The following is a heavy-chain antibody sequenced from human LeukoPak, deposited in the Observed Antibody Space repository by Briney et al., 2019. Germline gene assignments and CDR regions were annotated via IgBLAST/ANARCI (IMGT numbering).Heavy chain of an antibody. CDR1: GFTFSSYS. V-gene: IGHV3-21*01. J-gene: IGHJ6*02. D-gene: IGHD2-15*01. CDR3: ASYCRGGSCLYYYYGMDV. Sequence: GGSLRLSCAASGFTFSSYSMNWVRQAPGKGLEWVSSISSSSSYIYYADSVKGRFTISRDNAKNSLYLQMNSLRAEDTAVYYCASYCRGGSCLYYYYGMDVWGQGTTVTVSS. CDR2: ISSSSSYI.